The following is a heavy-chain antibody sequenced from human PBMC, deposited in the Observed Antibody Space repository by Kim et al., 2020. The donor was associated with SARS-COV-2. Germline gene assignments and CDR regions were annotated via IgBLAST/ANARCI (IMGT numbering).Heavy chain of an antibody. CDR2: INHSGST. Sequence: SQTLSLTCAVYGGSFSGYYWSWIRQPPGKGLEWIGEINHSGSTNYNPSLKSRVTISVDTSKNQFSLKLSSVTAADTAVYYCARGLGFDWLLEYYYYGMDVWGQGTTVTVSS. D-gene: IGHD3-9*01. V-gene: IGHV4-34*01. CDR1: GGSFSGYY. CDR3: ARGLGFDWLLEYYYYGMDV. J-gene: IGHJ6*02.